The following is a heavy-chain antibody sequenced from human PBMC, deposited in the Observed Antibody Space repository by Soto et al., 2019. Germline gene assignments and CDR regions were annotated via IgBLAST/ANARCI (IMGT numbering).Heavy chain of an antibody. CDR1: GFTFSSYG. CDR3: ARAYRSGGYSGGWFDP. D-gene: IGHD6-19*01. Sequence: QVQLVESGGGVVQPGRSLRLSCAASGFTFSSYGMHWVRQAPGKGLEWVAVIWCDGSNKYYADSVKGRFTISRDSSKNTLYLQMNRLRAEDTAVYYCARAYRSGGYSGGWFDPWGQGTLVTVSS. J-gene: IGHJ5*02. CDR2: IWCDGSNK. V-gene: IGHV3-33*01.